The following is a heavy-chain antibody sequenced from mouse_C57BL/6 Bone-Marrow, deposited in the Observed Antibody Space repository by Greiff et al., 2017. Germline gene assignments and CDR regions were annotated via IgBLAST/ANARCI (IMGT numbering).Heavy chain of an antibody. V-gene: IGHV2-5*01. D-gene: IGHD1-1*01. CDR3: AKNYYGSSSWFAY. CDR1: GFSLTSYG. CDR2: IWRGGST. J-gene: IGHJ3*01. Sequence: QVQLQQSGPGLVQPSQSLSITCTVSGFSLTSYGVHWVRQSPGKGLEWLGVIWRGGSTDYNAAFMSRLSITKDNSKSQVFFKMNSLQADDTAIYYCAKNYYGSSSWFAYWGQGTLVTVSA.